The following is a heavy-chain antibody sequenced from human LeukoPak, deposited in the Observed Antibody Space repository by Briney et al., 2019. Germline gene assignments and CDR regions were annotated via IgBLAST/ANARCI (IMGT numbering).Heavy chain of an antibody. Sequence: SETLSLTCAVYGGSFSGYYWSWIRQPPGKGLEWIGEINHSGSTNYNPSLKSRVTTSVDTSKNQFSLKLSSVTAADTAVYYCALGMITFRHWGQGTLVTVSS. CDR3: ALGMITFRH. D-gene: IGHD3-16*01. CDR2: INHSGST. J-gene: IGHJ4*02. CDR1: GGSFSGYY. V-gene: IGHV4-34*01.